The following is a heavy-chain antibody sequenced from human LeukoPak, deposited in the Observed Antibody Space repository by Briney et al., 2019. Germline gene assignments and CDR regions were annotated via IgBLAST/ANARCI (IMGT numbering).Heavy chain of an antibody. CDR3: ARQDRWVAAAGTPFDY. Sequence: GESLKISCKGSGYSFTSYWIGWVRQMPGKGLEWMGIIYPGDSDTRYSPSLQGQVTISADKSISTAYLQWSSLKASDTAMYYCARQDRWVAAAGTPFDYWGQGTLVTVSS. J-gene: IGHJ4*02. CDR2: IYPGDSDT. D-gene: IGHD6-13*01. V-gene: IGHV5-51*01. CDR1: GYSFTSYW.